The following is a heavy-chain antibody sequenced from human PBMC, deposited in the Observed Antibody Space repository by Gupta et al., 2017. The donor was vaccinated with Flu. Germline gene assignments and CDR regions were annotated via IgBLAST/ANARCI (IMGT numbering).Heavy chain of an antibody. CDR3: AKGVLVVVPAAGIDY. D-gene: IGHD2-2*01. Sequence: QVQLVESGGGVVQPGRSLRLSCAASGFTFSSYGMHWVRQAPGKGLEGVAVISYDGSNKYYADSVKGRFTISRDNSKNTLYLQMNSLRAEDTAVYYCAKGVLVVVPAAGIDYWGQGTLVTVSS. V-gene: IGHV3-30*18. J-gene: IGHJ4*02. CDR2: ISYDGSNK. CDR1: GFTFSSYG.